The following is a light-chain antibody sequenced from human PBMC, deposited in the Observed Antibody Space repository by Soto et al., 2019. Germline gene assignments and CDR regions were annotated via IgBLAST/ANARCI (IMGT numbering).Light chain of an antibody. CDR2: EVS. J-gene: IGLJ2*01. CDR3: SSYTSSSTLV. V-gene: IGLV2-14*01. Sequence: QSALTQPASVSGSPGQSITISCTGTSSDVGGYNYVSWYQQHPGKAPKLMIYEVSKRPSGVSNRFSGSKSGNTASLTISGLQAEDEAEYYCSSYTSSSTLVFGGGTKVTVL. CDR1: SSDVGGYNY.